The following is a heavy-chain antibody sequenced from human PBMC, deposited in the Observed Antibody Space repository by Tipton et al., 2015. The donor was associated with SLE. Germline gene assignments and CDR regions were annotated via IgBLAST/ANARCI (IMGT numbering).Heavy chain of an antibody. CDR2: INHSGST. D-gene: IGHD6-13*01. CDR1: GGSFSGYY. CDR3: ARGLAAAGIPFDY. V-gene: IGHV4-34*01. Sequence: TLSLTCAVYGGSFSGYYWSWIRQPPGKGLVWIGEINHSGSTNYNPSLKSRVTISVDTSKNQFSLKLSSVTAADTAVYYCARGLAAAGIPFDYWGQGTLVTVSS. J-gene: IGHJ4*02.